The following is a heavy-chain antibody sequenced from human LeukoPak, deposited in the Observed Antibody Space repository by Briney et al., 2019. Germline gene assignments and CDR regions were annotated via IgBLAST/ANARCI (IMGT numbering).Heavy chain of an antibody. CDR2: ISYDGSNK. CDR1: GFIFSSYA. J-gene: IGHJ4*02. V-gene: IGHV3-30*14. CDR3: ARAYSSSWYNSLDY. D-gene: IGHD6-13*01. Sequence: GVSLRLSCVASGFIFSSYAIHWVRQAPGKGLEWMAVISYDGSNKYYADSVRGRFTLSRDNSKNTLYLQMNSLRAEDTAVYYCARAYSSSWYNSLDYWGQGTLVTVSS.